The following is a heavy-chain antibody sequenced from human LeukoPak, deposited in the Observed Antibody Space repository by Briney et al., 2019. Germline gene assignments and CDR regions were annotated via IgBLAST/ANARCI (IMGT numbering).Heavy chain of an antibody. Sequence: ASVKVSCKASGYTFTSYDINWVRQAPGQGLEWMGWISAYNGNTNYAQKLQGRVTMTTDTSTSTAYMELRSLRSDDTAVYYCARVRDYYGSGKKEYYFDYWGQGTLVTVSS. V-gene: IGHV1-18*01. J-gene: IGHJ4*02. D-gene: IGHD3-10*01. CDR3: ARVRDYYGSGKKEYYFDY. CDR2: ISAYNGNT. CDR1: GYTFTSYD.